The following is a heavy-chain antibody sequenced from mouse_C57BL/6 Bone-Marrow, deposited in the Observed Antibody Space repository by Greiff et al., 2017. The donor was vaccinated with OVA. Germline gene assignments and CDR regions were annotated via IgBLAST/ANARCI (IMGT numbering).Heavy chain of an antibody. CDR1: GYTFTSYW. CDR2: IYPGSGST. Sequence: QVQLQQSGAELVKPGASVKMSCKASGYTFTSYWITWVKQRPGQGLEWIGDIYPGSGSTNYNEKFKSKATLTVDTSSSTAYMQLSSLTSEDSAVYYCARGDYSFFYAMDYWGQGTSVTVSS. J-gene: IGHJ4*01. V-gene: IGHV1-55*01. D-gene: IGHD2-4*01. CDR3: ARGDYSFFYAMDY.